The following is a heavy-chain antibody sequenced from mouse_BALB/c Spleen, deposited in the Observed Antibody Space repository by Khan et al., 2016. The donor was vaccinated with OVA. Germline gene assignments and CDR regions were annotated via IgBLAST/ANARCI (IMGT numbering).Heavy chain of an antibody. D-gene: IGHD1-2*01. CDR1: GYSITSGYG. J-gene: IGHJ2*01. Sequence: EVKLLVSGPGLVKPSQSLSLTCTVTGYSITSGYGWNWIRQFPGNKLEWMGYISYSGSTNYNPSLKSRISITRDTSKSQFFLQLNSVTTEDTATYYFAKTARIKYWGQGTTLTVSS. V-gene: IGHV3-2*02. CDR3: AKTARIKY. CDR2: ISYSGST.